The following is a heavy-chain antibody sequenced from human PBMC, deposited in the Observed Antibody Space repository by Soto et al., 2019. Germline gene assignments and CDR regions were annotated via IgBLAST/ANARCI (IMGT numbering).Heavy chain of an antibody. V-gene: IGHV6-1*01. CDR2: TYFRSKWYN. CDR1: GDSVSSKTAA. J-gene: IGHJ4*02. Sequence: SQTLSLTCAISGDSVSSKTAAWNWIRQSPSRGLEWLGRTYFRSKWYNDYAVSVKSRIIIKPDTSKNQFSLQLNSVTPEDTAVYYCARDQYSSTWITFDYWGQVSLVTVSS. D-gene: IGHD6-13*01. CDR3: ARDQYSSTWITFDY.